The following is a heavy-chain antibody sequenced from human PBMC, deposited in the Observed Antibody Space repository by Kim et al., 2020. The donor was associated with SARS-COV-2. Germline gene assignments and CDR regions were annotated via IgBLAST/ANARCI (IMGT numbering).Heavy chain of an antibody. Sequence: TNYAQKLQGRVTMTTDTSTSTAYMELRSLRSDDTAVYYCARDRLRNWFDPWGQGTLVTVSS. V-gene: IGHV1-18*01. CDR3: ARDRLRNWFDP. J-gene: IGHJ5*02. CDR2: T. D-gene: IGHD3-16*01.